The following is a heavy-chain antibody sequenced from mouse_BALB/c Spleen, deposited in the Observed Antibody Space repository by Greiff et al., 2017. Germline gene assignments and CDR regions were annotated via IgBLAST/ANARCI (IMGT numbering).Heavy chain of an antibody. J-gene: IGHJ4*01. V-gene: IGHV1S135*01. CDR1: GYSFTSYY. Sequence: EVQLQQSGPELMKPGASVKISCKASGYSFTSYYMHWVKQSHGKSLEWIGYIDPFNGGTSYNQKFKGKATLTVDKSSSTAYMHLSSLTSEDSAVYYCARFDDGYYAYAMDYWGQGTSVTVSS. CDR2: IDPFNGGT. CDR3: ARFDDGYYAYAMDY. D-gene: IGHD2-3*01.